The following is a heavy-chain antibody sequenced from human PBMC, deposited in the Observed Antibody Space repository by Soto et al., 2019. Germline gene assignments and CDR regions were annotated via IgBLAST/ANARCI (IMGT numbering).Heavy chain of an antibody. Sequence: GGSLRLSCTASGFTFGDYAMSWFRQAPGKGLEWVGFIRSKAYGGTTEYAASVKGRFTISRDDSKSIAYLQMNSPKTEDTAVYYCTTTVTTFDWFDPWGQGTLVTVSS. D-gene: IGHD4-17*01. J-gene: IGHJ5*02. CDR2: IRSKAYGGTT. CDR1: GFTFGDYA. V-gene: IGHV3-49*03. CDR3: TTTVTTFDWFDP.